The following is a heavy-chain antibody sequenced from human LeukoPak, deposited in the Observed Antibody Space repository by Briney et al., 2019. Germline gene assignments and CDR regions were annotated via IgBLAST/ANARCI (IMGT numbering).Heavy chain of an antibody. J-gene: IGHJ5*02. CDR1: GGTFNNSA. D-gene: IGHD4-17*01. CDR3: ARDVHGDYGSGWFDP. CDR2: IMPLFGTA. V-gene: IGHV1-69*05. Sequence: ASVKVSCKTSGGTFNNSAIRWVRQAPGQGLEWLGGIMPLFGTAGYAQKFQGRVTITKDESTRTVYLELTSLTSDDTAVYYGARDVHGDYGSGWFDPWGQGTLVSVSS.